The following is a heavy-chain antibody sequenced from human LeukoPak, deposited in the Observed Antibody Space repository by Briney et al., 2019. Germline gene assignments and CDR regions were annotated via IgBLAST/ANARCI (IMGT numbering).Heavy chain of an antibody. J-gene: IGHJ4*02. Sequence: EASVKLSCKASGYTFTSYYMHWVRQAPGQGLEWMGWIYPNSGGTNYAQKFQGRVTVTRDTSISTAYMQLSRLRSDDTAVYYCATGRGYSYGFDYWGQGTLVTVSS. CDR3: ATGRGYSYGFDY. V-gene: IGHV1-2*02. CDR1: GYTFTSYY. CDR2: IYPNSGGT. D-gene: IGHD5-18*01.